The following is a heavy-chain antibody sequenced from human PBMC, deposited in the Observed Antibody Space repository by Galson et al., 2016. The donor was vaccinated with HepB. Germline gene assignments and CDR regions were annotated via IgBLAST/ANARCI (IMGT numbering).Heavy chain of an antibody. CDR2: IYPRGGNT. CDR1: GYSFTNYY. J-gene: IGHJ6*02. CDR3: AREKSQQTVLYGMDV. V-gene: IGHV1-46*04. D-gene: IGHD6-13*01. Sequence: SVKVSCKASGYSFTNYYIHWVRQAPGQGLEWMGIIYPRGGNTEYAQKLQDRITMTRDTSTNTVYMELSSLKSEDTAMYYCAREKSQQTVLYGMDVWGQGTTVTVSS.